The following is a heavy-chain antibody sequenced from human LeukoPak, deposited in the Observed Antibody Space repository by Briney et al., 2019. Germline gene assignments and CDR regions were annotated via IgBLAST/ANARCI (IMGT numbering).Heavy chain of an antibody. CDR1: GYTFTSYG. D-gene: IGHD3-3*01. V-gene: IGHV1-18*01. CDR2: ISAYNGNT. J-gene: IGHJ5*02. CDR3: ACIYDFWSGYPTNWFDP. Sequence: GASVKVSCKASGYTFTSYGISWVRQAPGQGLEWMGWISAYNGNTNYAQKLQGRVTMTTDTSTSTAYMELRSLRSDDTAVYYCACIYDFWSGYPTNWFDPWGQGTLVTVSS.